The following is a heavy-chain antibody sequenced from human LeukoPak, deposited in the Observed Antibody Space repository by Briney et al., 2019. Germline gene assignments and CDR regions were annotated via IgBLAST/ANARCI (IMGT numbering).Heavy chain of an antibody. CDR3: ASRYEGASYYYYGMDV. D-gene: IGHD1-14*01. V-gene: IGHV3-66*01. J-gene: IGHJ6*02. Sequence: GGSLRLSCAASGFTFSRYWMSWVRQAPGKGLEWVSVIYGGTSTYYADSVKGRFTISRDDSKNTLYLQMSSLRAEDTAVYYCASRYEGASYYYYGMDVWGQGTTVTVSS. CDR1: GFTFSRYW. CDR2: IYGGTST.